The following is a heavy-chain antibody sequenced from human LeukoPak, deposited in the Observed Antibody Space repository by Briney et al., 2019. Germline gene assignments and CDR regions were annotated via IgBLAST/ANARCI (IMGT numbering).Heavy chain of an antibody. D-gene: IGHD2-2*01. CDR1: GGSFSGYY. CDR2: INHSGST. CDR3: ARGRDNSSKYYYYMDV. V-gene: IGHV4-34*01. J-gene: IGHJ6*03. Sequence: PSETLSLTCAVYGGSFSGYYWSWIRQPPGKGLEWIGEINHSGSTNYNPSLKSRVTISVDTSKNQFSLKLSSVTAADTAVYYCARGRDNSSKYYYYMDVWGKGTTVTVSS.